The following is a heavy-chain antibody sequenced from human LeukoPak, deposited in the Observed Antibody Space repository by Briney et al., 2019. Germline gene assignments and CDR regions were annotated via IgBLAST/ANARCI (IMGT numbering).Heavy chain of an antibody. CDR1: GYXFTGYY. CDR2: INPNSGGT. Sequence: ASVKVSCKASGYXFTGYYIHWVRQAPGQGLEWMGWINPNSGGTNYAQKFQGRVTMTRDTSISTAYMELSRLRSDDTAVYYCARVVGDQGFDYWGQGTLVTVSS. J-gene: IGHJ4*02. V-gene: IGHV1-2*02. D-gene: IGHD3-16*01. CDR3: ARVVGDQGFDY.